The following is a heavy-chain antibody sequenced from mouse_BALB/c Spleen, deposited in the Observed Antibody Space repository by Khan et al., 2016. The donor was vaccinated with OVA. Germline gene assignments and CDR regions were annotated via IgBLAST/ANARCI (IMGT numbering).Heavy chain of an antibody. CDR2: IWGDGST. CDR1: GFSLTGYG. V-gene: IGHV2-6-7*01. J-gene: IGHJ4*01. D-gene: IGHD2-4*01. Sequence: VELVESGPGLVAPSQSLSITCTVSGFSLTGYGVNWVRQPPGKGLEWLGMIWGDGSTDYNSALKSRLSISQDNSKSPVFLKMNSLHTDDTARYYCAREIYYDYAYYYAMDYWGQGTSVTVSS. CDR3: AREIYYDYAYYYAMDY.